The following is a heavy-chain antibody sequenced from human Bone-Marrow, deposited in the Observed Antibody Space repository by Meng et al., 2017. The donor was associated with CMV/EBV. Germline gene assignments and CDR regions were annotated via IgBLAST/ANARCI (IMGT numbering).Heavy chain of an antibody. J-gene: IGHJ4*02. Sequence: ASVKVSCKASGYTFTAHYIHWVRQAPGQGLEWMGWIRPHTGDTNYAQQFQGRVTLTRDTSINTGYMELTRLTSDDTAVYYCARDNNWGPDYWGQGTLVTVSS. D-gene: IGHD1-1*01. CDR1: GYTFTAHY. CDR3: ARDNNWGPDY. V-gene: IGHV1-2*02. CDR2: IRPHTGDT.